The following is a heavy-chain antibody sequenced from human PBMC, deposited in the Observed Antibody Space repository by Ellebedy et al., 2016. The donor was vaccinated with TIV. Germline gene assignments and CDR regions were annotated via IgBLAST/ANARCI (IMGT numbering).Heavy chain of an antibody. CDR3: TKDIDPDTYYYDSSGPNTHDAFDI. V-gene: IGHV4-31*03. J-gene: IGHJ3*02. D-gene: IGHD3-22*01. CDR1: GGSISSGGYY. Sequence: SETLSLXXTVSGGSISSGGYYWSWIRQHPGKGLEWIGYIYYSGSTYYNPSLKSRVTISVDTSKNQFSLKLSSVTAADTALYYCTKDIDPDTYYYDSSGPNTHDAFDIWGQGTMVTVSS. CDR2: IYYSGST.